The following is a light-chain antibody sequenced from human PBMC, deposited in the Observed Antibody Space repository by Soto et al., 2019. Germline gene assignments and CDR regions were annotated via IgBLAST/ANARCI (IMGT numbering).Light chain of an antibody. J-gene: IGKJ4*02. CDR1: QGITSW. Sequence: DVQMNQSPSYLSASVGDTVTTTCRASQGITSWLAWYQQKPGKAPKLRIYGASSLQNGVPSRFSGRGSGADFTLTIISLQPEDFATYYCQQTNNFPLTVSGGTNVDNK. CDR2: GAS. V-gene: IGKV1-12*01. CDR3: QQTNNFPLT.